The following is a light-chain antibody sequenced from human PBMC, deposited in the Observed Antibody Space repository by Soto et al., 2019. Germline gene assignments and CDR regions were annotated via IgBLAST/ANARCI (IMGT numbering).Light chain of an antibody. Sequence: QSALTQPPSASGSPGQSVTISCTGTSSDVGAYNYVSWYQQHAGKAPKLVIYEDTKRPSGVPDRFSGSKSANTASLTVSGLQAEDEADYYCSSFASSNTGVFGGGPKLTVL. CDR2: EDT. J-gene: IGLJ3*02. V-gene: IGLV2-8*01. CDR1: SSDVGAYNY. CDR3: SSFASSNTGV.